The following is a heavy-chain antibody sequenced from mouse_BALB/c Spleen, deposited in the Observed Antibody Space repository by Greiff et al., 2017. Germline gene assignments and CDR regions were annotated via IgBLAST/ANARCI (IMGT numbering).Heavy chain of an antibody. CDR3: ATYYRYDHFDY. Sequence: EVQLVESGPGLVKPSQSLSLTCTVTGYSITSDYAWNWIRQFPGNKLEWMGYISYSGSTSYNPSLKSRISITRDTSKNQFFLQLNSVTTEDTATYYCATYYRYDHFDYWGQGTTLTVSS. CDR1: GYSITSDYA. J-gene: IGHJ2*01. V-gene: IGHV3-2*02. D-gene: IGHD2-14*01. CDR2: ISYSGST.